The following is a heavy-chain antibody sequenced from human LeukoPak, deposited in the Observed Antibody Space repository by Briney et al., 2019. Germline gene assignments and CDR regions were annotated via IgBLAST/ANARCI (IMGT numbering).Heavy chain of an antibody. CDR3: ARDPSHLQDSFDI. D-gene: IGHD3/OR15-3a*01. CDR1: GDSVSSNTAA. V-gene: IGHV6-1*01. Sequence: SQTLSLTCAISGDSVSSNTAAWNWIRQSPSRGLEWLGRTYYRSKWYNDYAVSVKSRMTITPDTSKNQFSLQLNSVTPGDAAVYYCARDPSHLQDSFDIWGQGTMVSVSS. CDR2: TYYRSKWYN. J-gene: IGHJ3*02.